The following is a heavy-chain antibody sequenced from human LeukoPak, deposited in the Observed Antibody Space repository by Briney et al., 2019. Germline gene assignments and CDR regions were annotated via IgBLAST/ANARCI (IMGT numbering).Heavy chain of an antibody. CDR1: GYTFTSYD. V-gene: IGHV1-8*01. J-gene: IGHJ6*03. D-gene: IGHD2-15*01. Sequence: ASVKVSCKASGYTFTSYDINWVRQATGHGLEWMGWMNPNSGNTGYTQKFQGRVTMTRNTSISTAYMELGSLRSEDTAVYYCARGWWLSHMDVWGKGTTVTISS. CDR2: MNPNSGNT. CDR3: ARGWWLSHMDV.